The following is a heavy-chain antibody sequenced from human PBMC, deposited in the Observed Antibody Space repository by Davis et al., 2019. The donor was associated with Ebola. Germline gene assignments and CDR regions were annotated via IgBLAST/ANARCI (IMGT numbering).Heavy chain of an antibody. J-gene: IGHJ5*02. V-gene: IGHV3-21*05. CDR2: ISSSSSYT. CDR1: GFTFSSYS. D-gene: IGHD2-15*01. Sequence: GGSLRLSCAASGFTFSSYSMNWVRQAPGKGLEWVSYISSSSSYTNYADSVKGRFTISRDNAKNSLYLQMNSLRAEDTAVYYCARLLCSGSSCYSGLDPWGQGTLVTVSS. CDR3: ARLLCSGSSCYSGLDP.